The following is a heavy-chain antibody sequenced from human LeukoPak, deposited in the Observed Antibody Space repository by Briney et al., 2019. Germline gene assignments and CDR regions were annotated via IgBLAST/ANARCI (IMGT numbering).Heavy chain of an antibody. Sequence: SETLSLTCAVSGYSISSGYYWGWIRQPPGKGLEWIGSIYHRGSTYYNPSLESRVTLSVDTSKNQFSLRLSSVTATDTAVYYCARQGSYYRFDYWGQGTLVTVSS. CDR1: GYSISSGYY. V-gene: IGHV4-38-2*01. CDR2: IYHRGST. CDR3: ARQGSYYRFDY. D-gene: IGHD1-26*01. J-gene: IGHJ4*02.